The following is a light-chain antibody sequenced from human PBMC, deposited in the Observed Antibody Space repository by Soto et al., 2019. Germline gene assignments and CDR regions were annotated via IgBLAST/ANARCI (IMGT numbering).Light chain of an antibody. V-gene: IGLV4-69*01. Sequence: QSVLTQSPSASASLGASVKLTCTLSSGHSSYAIAWHQQQPEKGPRYLLKLSSDGSHSKGDGIPDRFSGSSSGAERYLTISSLQSEDEADDYCQNWDTGARVVFCGGTKLTVL. J-gene: IGLJ2*01. CDR3: QNWDTGARVV. CDR1: SGHSSYA. CDR2: LSSDGSH.